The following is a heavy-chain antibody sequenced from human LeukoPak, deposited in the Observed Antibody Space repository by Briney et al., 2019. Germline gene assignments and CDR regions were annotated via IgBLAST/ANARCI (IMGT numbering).Heavy chain of an antibody. D-gene: IGHD3-3*01. V-gene: IGHV4-31*03. J-gene: IGHJ4*02. CDR3: ARTLDERYDFWSGYYYFDY. CDR1: GGSISSGGYY. CDR2: IYYSGST. Sequence: PSETLSLTCTVSGGSISSGGYYWSWIRQYPGEGLEWIGYIYYSGSTYYNPSLKSRVTISVDTSKNQFSLKLSSVTAADTAVYYCARTLDERYDFWSGYYYFDYWGQGTLVTVSS.